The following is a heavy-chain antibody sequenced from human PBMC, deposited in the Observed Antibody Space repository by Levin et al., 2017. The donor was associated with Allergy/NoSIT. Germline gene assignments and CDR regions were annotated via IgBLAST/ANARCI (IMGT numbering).Heavy chain of an antibody. J-gene: IGHJ4*02. CDR2: ISYDGSNK. CDR1: GFTFSSYA. V-gene: IGHV3-30-3*01. Sequence: LSLTCAASGFTFSSYAMHWVRQAPGKGLEWVAVISYDGSNKYYADSVKGRFTISRDNSKNTLYLQMNSLRAEDTAVYYCARDRLVGFDYWGQGTLVTVSS. CDR3: ARDRLVGFDY. D-gene: IGHD6-19*01.